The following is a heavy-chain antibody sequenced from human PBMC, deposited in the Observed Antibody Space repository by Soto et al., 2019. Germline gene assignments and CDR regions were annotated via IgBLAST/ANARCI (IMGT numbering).Heavy chain of an antibody. CDR3: ARPDEGGYSSNHHYYYALDV. D-gene: IGHD3-22*01. CDR1: GGTFRSYS. V-gene: IGHV1-69*13. Sequence: SVKVSCKASGGTFRSYSISWVRQAPGQGLEWMGGIIPIFDITNYAQKFQGRVAITADESTSTAYMELSSLGSDDTAVYYCARPDEGGYSSNHHYYYALDVWGQGTTVTVSS. CDR2: IIPIFDIT. J-gene: IGHJ6*02.